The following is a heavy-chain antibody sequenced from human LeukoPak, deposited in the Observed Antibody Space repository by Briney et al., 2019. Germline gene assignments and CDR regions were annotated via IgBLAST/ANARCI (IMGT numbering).Heavy chain of an antibody. CDR2: ISSSGSTI. Sequence: GSLRLSCAASGFSFSDYYMSWIRQAPGKGLEWVSYISSSGSTIYYADSVKGRFTISRDNAKNSLCLQMNSLRAEDTAVYYCAAYSSSSWFDPWGQGTLVTVSS. V-gene: IGHV3-11*01. CDR3: AAYSSSSWFDP. D-gene: IGHD6-6*01. J-gene: IGHJ5*02. CDR1: GFSFSDYY.